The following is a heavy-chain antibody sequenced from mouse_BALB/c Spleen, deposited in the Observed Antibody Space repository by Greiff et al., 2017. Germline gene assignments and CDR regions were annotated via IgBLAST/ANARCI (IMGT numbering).Heavy chain of an antibody. J-gene: IGHJ2*01. CDR2: ISSGSSTI. V-gene: IGHV5-17*02. D-gene: IGHD1-1*01. CDR3: AREGLRWGYCDY. Sequence: EVQVVESGGGLVQPGGSRKLSCAASGFTFSSFGMHWVRQAPEKGLEWVAYISSGSSTIYYADTVKGRFTISRDNPKNTLFLQMTSLRSEDTAMYYCAREGLRWGYCDYWGQGTTLTVSS. CDR1: GFTFSSFG.